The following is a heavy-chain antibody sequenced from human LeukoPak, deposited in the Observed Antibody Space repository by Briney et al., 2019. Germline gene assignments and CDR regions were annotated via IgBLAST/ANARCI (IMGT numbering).Heavy chain of an antibody. J-gene: IGHJ4*02. CDR3: ATYRQVLLPFES. D-gene: IGHD2-8*02. V-gene: IGHV3-21*04. CDR2: ISSTSTYI. Sequence: GGSLRLSCAASGFTFSSYTMNWVRQAPGKGLEWVSSISSTSTYIYYADSVKGRFTISRDNSKSTLSLQMNSLRAEDTAIYYCATYRQVLLPFESWGQGTLVTVSS. CDR1: GFTFSSYT.